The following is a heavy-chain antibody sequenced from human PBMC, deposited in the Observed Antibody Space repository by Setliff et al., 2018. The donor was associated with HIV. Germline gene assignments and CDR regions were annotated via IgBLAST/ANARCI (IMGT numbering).Heavy chain of an antibody. J-gene: IGHJ4*02. CDR1: GDTFTGHA. CDR2: IIPILGIA. D-gene: IGHD3-22*01. Sequence: SVKVSCKISGDTFTGHAIVWVRQAPGQGLEWMGGIIPILGIANFAQKFQGRVTITAVESTSTAYMELSSLRSEDTAVYYCARDYSPTFYYYDSSGTFDYWGQGTLVTVSS. CDR3: ARDYSPTFYYYDSSGTFDY. V-gene: IGHV1-69*10.